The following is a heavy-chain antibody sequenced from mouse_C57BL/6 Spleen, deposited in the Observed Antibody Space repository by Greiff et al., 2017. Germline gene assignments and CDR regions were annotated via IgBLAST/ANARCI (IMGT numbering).Heavy chain of an antibody. CDR2: IYPRSGNT. J-gene: IGHJ3*01. CDR1: GYTFTSYG. V-gene: IGHV1-81*01. Sequence: VQLQQSGAELARPGASVKLSCKASGYTFTSYGISWVKQRTGQGLEWIGEIYPRSGNTYYNEKFKGKATLTADKSSSTAYMELRSLTSEDSAVYFCARRGYGSSFAYWGQGTLVTVSA. CDR3: ARRGYGSSFAY. D-gene: IGHD1-1*01.